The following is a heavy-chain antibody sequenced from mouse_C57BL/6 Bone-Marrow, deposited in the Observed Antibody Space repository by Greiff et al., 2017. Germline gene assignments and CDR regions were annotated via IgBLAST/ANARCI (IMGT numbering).Heavy chain of an antibody. CDR1: GFTFSSYG. CDR3: ARRGNYAYWYFDV. D-gene: IGHD2-1*01. CDR2: ISSGGSDT. V-gene: IGHV5-6*02. Sequence: EVKLVESGGDLVKPGGSLKLSCAASGFTFSSYGMSWVRQTPDKRLEWVATISSGGSDTYYPDSVKGRFTISRDNAKNTLYLQMSSLKSEDTAMYYCARRGNYAYWYFDVWGTGTTVTVSS. J-gene: IGHJ1*03.